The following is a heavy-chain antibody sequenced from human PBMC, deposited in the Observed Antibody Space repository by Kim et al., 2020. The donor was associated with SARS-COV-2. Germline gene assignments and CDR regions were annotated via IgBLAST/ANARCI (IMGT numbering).Heavy chain of an antibody. V-gene: IGHV3-33*05. J-gene: IGHJ6*02. CDR2: ISYDGSNK. CDR1: GFTFSSYG. Sequence: GGSLRLSCAASGFTFSSYGMHWVRQAPGKGLEWVAVISYDGSNKYYADSVKGRFTISRDNSKNTLYLQMNSLRAEDTAVYYCARDIPHDSSGYYHLGAYYYYYGMDVWGQGTTVTVSS. CDR3: ARDIPHDSSGYYHLGAYYYYYGMDV. D-gene: IGHD3-22*01.